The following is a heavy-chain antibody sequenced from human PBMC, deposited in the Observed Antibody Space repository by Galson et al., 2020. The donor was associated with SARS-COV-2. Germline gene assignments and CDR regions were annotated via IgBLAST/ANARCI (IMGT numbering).Heavy chain of an antibody. CDR1: GYSFTSYW. Sequence: KVSCKGSGYSFTSYWISWVRQMPGKGLEWMGRIDPSDSYTNYSPSFQGHVTISADKSISTAYLQWSSLKASHTAMYYCARTEAAAGIWFDYWGQGTLVTVAS. CDR3: ARTEAAAGIWFDY. CDR2: IDPSDSYT. V-gene: IGHV5-10-1*01. J-gene: IGHJ4*02. D-gene: IGHD6-13*01.